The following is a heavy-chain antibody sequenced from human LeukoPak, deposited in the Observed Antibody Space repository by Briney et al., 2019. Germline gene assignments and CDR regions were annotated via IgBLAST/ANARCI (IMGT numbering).Heavy chain of an antibody. J-gene: IGHJ5*02. D-gene: IGHD3-16*02. V-gene: IGHV1-8*01. Sequence: DIXXXXQAPGQGLEWMGWMNPNTGNTGSAQRFQGRVTMTRDTSISTAYMELSSLRSEDTAVYYCARGPLVRLPSSFDPWGQGTLVTVSS. CDR1: D. CDR2: MNPNTGNT. CDR3: ARGPLVRLPSSFDP.